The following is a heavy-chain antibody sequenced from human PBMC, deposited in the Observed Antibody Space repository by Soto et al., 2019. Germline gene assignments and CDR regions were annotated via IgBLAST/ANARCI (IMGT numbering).Heavy chain of an antibody. Sequence: ASVKVCCKASGYTFTSYTIHWVRQAPGQRLEWMGWINAGTGNTKYSQNFQGRVTITRDTSATTAYMELSSLRSEDTAVYYCARSNSGDLDYWGQGTLVTVSS. CDR1: GYTFTSYT. CDR3: ARSNSGDLDY. J-gene: IGHJ4*02. D-gene: IGHD1-26*01. V-gene: IGHV1-3*01. CDR2: INAGTGNT.